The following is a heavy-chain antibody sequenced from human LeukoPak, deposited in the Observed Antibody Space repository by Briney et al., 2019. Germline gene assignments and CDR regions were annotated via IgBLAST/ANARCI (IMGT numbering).Heavy chain of an antibody. D-gene: IGHD1-26*01. Sequence: PGGSLRLSCAASGFTFSSYGMQWVRQAPGKGLEWVAVISYDGSNKYYADSVKGRFTISRDNSKNTLYLQMNSLRAEDTAVYYCAKASGSHPRDDAFDIWGQGTMVTVSS. V-gene: IGHV3-30*18. CDR1: GFTFSSYG. CDR2: ISYDGSNK. J-gene: IGHJ3*02. CDR3: AKASGSHPRDDAFDI.